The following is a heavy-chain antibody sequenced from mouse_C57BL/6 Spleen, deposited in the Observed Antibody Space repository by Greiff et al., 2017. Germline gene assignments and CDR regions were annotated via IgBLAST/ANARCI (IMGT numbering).Heavy chain of an antibody. CDR3: ARRRGYYYGSSPYYYAMDY. CDR1: GYTFTSYW. Sequence: QVQLQQPGAELVKPGASVKMSCKASGYTFTSYWITWVKQRPGQGLEWIGDIYPGSGRTNYNEKFKSKATLTVETSSSTAYMQLSSLTSEDSAVYYCARRRGYYYGSSPYYYAMDYWGQGTSVTVSS. V-gene: IGHV1-55*01. CDR2: IYPGSGRT. D-gene: IGHD1-1*01. J-gene: IGHJ4*01.